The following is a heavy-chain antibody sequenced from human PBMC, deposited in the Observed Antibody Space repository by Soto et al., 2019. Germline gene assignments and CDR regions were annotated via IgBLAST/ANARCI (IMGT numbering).Heavy chain of an antibody. CDR3: DREYYGLLTGYYNDH. D-gene: IGHD3-9*01. J-gene: IGHJ4*02. CDR2: ISGDGSTI. V-gene: IGHV3-74*01. CDR1: GFPFSSYW. Sequence: EVQLVESGGDSVQPGGSLRLSCAASGFPFSSYWMHWVRHTPGKGLEWVSRISGDGSTISYADSVTGRFTVSRENVKNPLSLPMSDLGAEDTAVYYCDREYYGLLTGYYNDHWGQGTLVSVSS.